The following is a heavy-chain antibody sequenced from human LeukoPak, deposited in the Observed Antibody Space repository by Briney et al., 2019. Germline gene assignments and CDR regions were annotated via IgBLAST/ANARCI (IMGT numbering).Heavy chain of an antibody. CDR2: ISGSGGGT. CDR1: RFTFSSYG. Sequence: GGSLRLSCAASRFTFSSYGMSWVRQAPGKGLEWVSAISGSGGGTYYADSVKGRFTISRDNSKNTLYLQMNSLRAKDTAVYYCAKSSGSGTYNWFDPWGQGTLVTVSS. CDR3: AKSSGSGTYNWFDP. J-gene: IGHJ5*02. V-gene: IGHV3-23*01. D-gene: IGHD3-10*01.